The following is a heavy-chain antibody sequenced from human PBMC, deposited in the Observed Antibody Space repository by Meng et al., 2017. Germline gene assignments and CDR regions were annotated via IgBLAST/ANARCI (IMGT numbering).Heavy chain of an antibody. CDR2: TYYRSKWYN. J-gene: IGHJ4*02. CDR3: AKGAYSGLDY. Sequence: QLQLQQSVPGLGKPPKTLSLTCAISGDRVSSNSAAWNWIRPSPSRGLEWLGRTYYRSKWYNDYAVSVKSRITINPDTSKNQFSLQLNSVTPEDTAVYYCAKGAYSGLDYWGQGTLVTVSS. CDR1: GDRVSSNSAA. D-gene: IGHD6-25*01. V-gene: IGHV6-1*01.